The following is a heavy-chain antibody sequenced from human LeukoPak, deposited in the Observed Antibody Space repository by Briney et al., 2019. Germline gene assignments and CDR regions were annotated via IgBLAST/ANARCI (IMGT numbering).Heavy chain of an antibody. D-gene: IGHD1-26*01. CDR1: GGTFSSYA. J-gene: IGHJ3*02. V-gene: IGHV1-69*04. CDR3: ASDSGSYSAFDI. CDR2: IIPILGIA. Sequence: ASVKVSCKASGGTFSSYAISWVRQAPGQGLEWMGRIIPILGIANYAQKFQGRVTITADKSTGTAYMELSSLRSEDTAVYYCASDSGSYSAFDIWGQGTMVTVSS.